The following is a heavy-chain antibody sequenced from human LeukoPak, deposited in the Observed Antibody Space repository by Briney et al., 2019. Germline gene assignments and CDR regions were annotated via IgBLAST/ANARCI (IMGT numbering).Heavy chain of an antibody. J-gene: IGHJ4*02. D-gene: IGHD1-26*01. CDR2: IYTSGST. Sequence: SETLSLTCTVSGGSISSYYWSWIRQPPGKGLEWIGRIYTSGSTNYNPSLKSRVTMSVDTSKNQFSLKLSSVTAADTAVYYCARDSGSYQKLDYFDYWGQGTLVTVSS. CDR3: ARDSGSYQKLDYFDY. CDR1: GGSISSYY. V-gene: IGHV4-4*07.